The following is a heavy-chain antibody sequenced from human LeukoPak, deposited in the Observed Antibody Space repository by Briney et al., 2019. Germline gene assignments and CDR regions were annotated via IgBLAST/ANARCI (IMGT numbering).Heavy chain of an antibody. J-gene: IGHJ4*02. V-gene: IGHV3-30-3*01. CDR3: ARGVPGYSSSWFDD. CDR1: GFTFSSYA. Sequence: GRSLRLSCAASGFTFSSYAMHWVRQAPGKGLEWVAVISYDGSNKYYADSVKGRLTISRDNARNTLYLQMNSLRAEDTAVYYCARGVPGYSSSWFDDWGQGTLVTVSS. CDR2: ISYDGSNK. D-gene: IGHD6-13*01.